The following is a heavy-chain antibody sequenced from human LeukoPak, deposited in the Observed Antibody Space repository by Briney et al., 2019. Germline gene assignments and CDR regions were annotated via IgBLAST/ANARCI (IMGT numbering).Heavy chain of an antibody. V-gene: IGHV1-69*13. J-gene: IGHJ4*02. CDR3: ANSQERSYYGVY. D-gene: IGHD3-10*01. CDR1: GGTFSSYA. Sequence: GASVKVSCKASGGTFSSYAISWVRQAPGQGLEWMGGIIPIFGTANCAQKFQGRVTITADESTSTAYMELSSLRSEDTAVYYCANSQERSYYGVYWGQGTLVTVSS. CDR2: IIPIFGTA.